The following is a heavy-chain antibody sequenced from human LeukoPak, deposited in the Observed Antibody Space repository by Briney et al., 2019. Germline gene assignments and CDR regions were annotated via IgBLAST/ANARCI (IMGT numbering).Heavy chain of an antibody. J-gene: IGHJ6*03. Sequence: GESLKISFKGSGYRFTSYWIGWVRQMPGKGLEWMGIFYPDDSDTRYSPSFQGQVTISADKSISTAYLQWSSLKASDTAMYYCATSAGIAVAGNYMDVWGKGTTVTVS. CDR2: FYPDDSDT. CDR3: ATSAGIAVAGNYMDV. V-gene: IGHV5-51*01. D-gene: IGHD6-19*01. CDR1: GYRFTSYW.